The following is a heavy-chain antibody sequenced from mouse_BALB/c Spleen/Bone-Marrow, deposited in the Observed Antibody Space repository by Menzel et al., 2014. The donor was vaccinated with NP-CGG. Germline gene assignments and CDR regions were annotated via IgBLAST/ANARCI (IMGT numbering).Heavy chain of an antibody. D-gene: IGHD1-2*01. CDR1: GFNIKDTY. CDR2: IDPANGYT. Sequence: VQLQQSGAELVKPGASVKLSCTASGFNIKDTYIHWMKQRPEQGLEWIGRIDPANGYTIYDPKFQGKATITADTTSNAACLQLSSLTSEDTAVYYCARITAAAFSYWYFDVWGAGTTVTVSS. V-gene: IGHV14-3*02. CDR3: ARITAAAFSYWYFDV. J-gene: IGHJ1*01.